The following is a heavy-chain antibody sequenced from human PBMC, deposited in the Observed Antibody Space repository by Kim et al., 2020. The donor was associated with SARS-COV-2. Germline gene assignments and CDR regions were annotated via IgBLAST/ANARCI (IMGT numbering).Heavy chain of an antibody. J-gene: IGHJ4*02. D-gene: IGHD6-13*01. V-gene: IGHV3-66*01. CDR3: ASPYSSSWYSDAAFDY. CDR2: IYSGGST. Sequence: GGSLRLSCAASGFTVSSNYMSWVRQAPGKGLEWVSVIYSGGSTYYADSVKGRFTISRDNSKNTLYLQMNSLRAEDTAVYYCASPYSSSWYSDAAFDYWGQGTLVTVSS. CDR1: GFTVSSNY.